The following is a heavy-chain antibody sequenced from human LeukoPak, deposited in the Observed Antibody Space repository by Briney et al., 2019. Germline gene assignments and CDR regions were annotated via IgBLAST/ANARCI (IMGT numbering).Heavy chain of an antibody. V-gene: IGHV1-8*03. CDR2: MNPNSGNT. Sequence: ASVKVSCKASGYTFTSYDINWVRQATGQGLEWMGWMNPNSGNTGYAQKFQGRVTITRNTSISTAYMELSSLRSEDTAVYYCATVVYRRSGAMIVVVTGLFDYWGQGTLVTVSS. CDR3: ATVVYRRSGAMIVVVTGLFDY. D-gene: IGHD3-22*01. J-gene: IGHJ4*02. CDR1: GYTFTSYD.